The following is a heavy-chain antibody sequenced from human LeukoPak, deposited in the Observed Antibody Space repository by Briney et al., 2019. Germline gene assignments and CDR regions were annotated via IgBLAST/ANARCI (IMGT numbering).Heavy chain of an antibody. CDR2: ISYDGSNK. V-gene: IGHV3-30*03. CDR3: ARGWELLGHDAFDI. J-gene: IGHJ3*02. CDR1: GFTFRSYG. D-gene: IGHD1-26*01. Sequence: GGSLRLSCAASGFTFRSYGMHWVRQAPGKGLEWVAVISYDGSNKYYADSVKGRFTISRDNSKNTLYLQMNSLRAEDTAVYYCARGWELLGHDAFDIWGQGTMVTVSS.